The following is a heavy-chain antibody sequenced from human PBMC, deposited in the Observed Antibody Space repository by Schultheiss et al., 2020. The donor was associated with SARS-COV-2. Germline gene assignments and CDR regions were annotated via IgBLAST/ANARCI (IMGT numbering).Heavy chain of an antibody. CDR1: GGSFSGYY. CDR3: ARHGVTTFP. V-gene: IGHV4-59*08. CDR2: IYYSGST. J-gene: IGHJ5*02. D-gene: IGHD3-10*01. Sequence: SETLSLTCAVYGGSFSGYYWSWIRQPPGKGLEWIGYIYYSGSTNYNPSLKSRVTISVDTSKNQFSLKLSSVTAADTAVYYCARHGVTTFPWGQGTLVTVSS.